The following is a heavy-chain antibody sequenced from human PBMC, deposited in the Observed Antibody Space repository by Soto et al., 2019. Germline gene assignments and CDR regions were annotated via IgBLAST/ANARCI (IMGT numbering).Heavy chain of an antibody. V-gene: IGHV3-64D*08. Sequence: GGSLRLSYSASGFTFSSYAMHWVRQAPGKGLEYVSAISSNGGSTYYADSVKGRFTISRDNSKNTLYLQMSSLRAEDTAVYYCVKDRFGTGNGYYFDYWGQGTLVTVSS. CDR1: GFTFSSYA. D-gene: IGHD3-16*01. CDR3: VKDRFGTGNGYYFDY. J-gene: IGHJ4*02. CDR2: ISSNGGST.